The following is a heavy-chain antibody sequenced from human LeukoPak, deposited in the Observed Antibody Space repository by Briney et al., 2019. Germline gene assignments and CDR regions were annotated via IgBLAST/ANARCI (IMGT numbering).Heavy chain of an antibody. D-gene: IGHD2-2*01. CDR1: GFTFSTYG. V-gene: IGHV3-23*01. CDR3: ARGGGGDIVVVPAAAIFDY. J-gene: IGHJ4*02. Sequence: GGTLRLSCAASGFTFSTYGMGWVRQAPGKGLEWVSSINDNGGTSTWYADSVKGRFTISRDNSKNTLYLQMNSLRAEDTAVYYCARGGGGDIVVVPAAAIFDYWGQGTLVTVSS. CDR2: INDNGGTST.